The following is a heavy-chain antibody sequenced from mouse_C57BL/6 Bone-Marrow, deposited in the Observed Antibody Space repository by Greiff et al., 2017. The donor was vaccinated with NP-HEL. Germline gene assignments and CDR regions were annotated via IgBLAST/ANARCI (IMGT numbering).Heavy chain of an antibody. Sequence: VQLQQSGAELVRPGTSVKVSCKASGYAFTNYLIEWVKQRPGQGLEWIGVINPGSGSTYYNEKFKGKATLTADKSSSTAYMQLSSLTSEDSAVYFCARSYSKGFFDYWGQGTTLTVSS. J-gene: IGHJ2*01. CDR1: GYAFTNYL. D-gene: IGHD2-5*01. CDR3: ARSYSKGFFDY. V-gene: IGHV1-54*01. CDR2: INPGSGST.